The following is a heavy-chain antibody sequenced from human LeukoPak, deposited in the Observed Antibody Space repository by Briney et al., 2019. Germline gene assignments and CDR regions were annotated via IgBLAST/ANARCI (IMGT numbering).Heavy chain of an antibody. Sequence: SETLSLTCTVSGGSISSYYWSWIRQPPGKGLEWIGYIYYSGSTNYNPSLKSRVTISVDTSKNQFSLKLSSVTAADTAVYYCARLAAAGTWFDPWGQGTLVTVSS. J-gene: IGHJ5*02. V-gene: IGHV4-59*01. D-gene: IGHD6-13*01. CDR2: IYYSGST. CDR1: GGSISSYY. CDR3: ARLAAAGTWFDP.